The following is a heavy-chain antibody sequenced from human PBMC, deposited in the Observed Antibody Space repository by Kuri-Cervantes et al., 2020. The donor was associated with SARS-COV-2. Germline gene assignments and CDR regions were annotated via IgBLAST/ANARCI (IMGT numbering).Heavy chain of an antibody. J-gene: IGHJ6*02. CDR2: INPNSGGT. CDR3: ASLTGTTGGRYYYYGMDV. V-gene: IGHV1-2*02. CDR1: GCTFTGYY. Sequence: SVKVSCKASGCTFTGYYMHWVRQAPGQGLEWMGWINPNSGGTNYAQKFQGRVTMTRDTSISTAYMELSRLRSDDTAVYYCASLTGTTGGRYYYYGMDVWGQGTTVTVSS. D-gene: IGHD1-7*01.